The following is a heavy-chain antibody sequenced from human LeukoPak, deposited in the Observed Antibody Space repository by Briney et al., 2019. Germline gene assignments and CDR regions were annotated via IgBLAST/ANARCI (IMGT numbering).Heavy chain of an antibody. Sequence: QPGRSLRLSCAASGFTFSSYGMHWVRQAPGKGLEWVAVIWYDGSNKYYADSVKGRFTISRDNSKNTLYLQMNSLRAEDTAVYYCAKALRLGELSSPDYWGQGTLVTVSS. D-gene: IGHD3-16*02. CDR3: AKALRLGELSSPDY. J-gene: IGHJ4*02. V-gene: IGHV3-33*06. CDR1: GFTFSSYG. CDR2: IWYDGSNK.